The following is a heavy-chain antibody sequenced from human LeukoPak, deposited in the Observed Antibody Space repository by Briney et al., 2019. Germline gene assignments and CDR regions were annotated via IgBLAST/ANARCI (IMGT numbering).Heavy chain of an antibody. Sequence: KPSETLSLTCTVSGGSISSYYWSWIRQPPGKGLEWIGYIYYSGSTNYNPSLKSRVTISVDTSKNQFSLKLSSVTAADTAVYYCARGVLDPGDYRYWFDPWGQGTLVTVSS. CDR2: IYYSGST. D-gene: IGHD4-17*01. V-gene: IGHV4-59*01. J-gene: IGHJ5*02. CDR1: GGSISSYY. CDR3: ARGVLDPGDYRYWFDP.